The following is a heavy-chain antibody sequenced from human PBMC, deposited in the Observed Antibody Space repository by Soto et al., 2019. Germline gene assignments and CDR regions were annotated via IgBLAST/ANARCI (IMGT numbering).Heavy chain of an antibody. CDR2: IYHSGST. V-gene: IGHV4-38-2*02. CDR3: ARDPSWDTAMVKPVGY. Sequence: SETLSLTCAVSGYSISSGYYWGWIRQPPGKGLEWIGSIYHSGSTYYNPSLKSRVAISVDTSKNQFSLKLSSVTAADTAVYYCARDPSWDTAMVKPVGYWGQGTLVTVSS. J-gene: IGHJ4*02. CDR1: GYSISSGYY. D-gene: IGHD5-18*01.